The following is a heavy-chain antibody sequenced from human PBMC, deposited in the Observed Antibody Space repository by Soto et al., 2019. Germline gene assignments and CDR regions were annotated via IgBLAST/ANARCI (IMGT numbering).Heavy chain of an antibody. CDR1: GGSISSYY. CDR3: ARVGQNGYGDYVSGFDP. D-gene: IGHD4-17*01. Sequence: SETLSLTCTVSGGSISSYYWSWIRQPPGKGLEWIGYIYYSGSTNYNPSLKSRVTISVDTSKNQFSLKLSSVTAADTAVYYCARVGQNGYGDYVSGFDPWGQGTLVTVSS. V-gene: IGHV4-59*01. J-gene: IGHJ5*02. CDR2: IYYSGST.